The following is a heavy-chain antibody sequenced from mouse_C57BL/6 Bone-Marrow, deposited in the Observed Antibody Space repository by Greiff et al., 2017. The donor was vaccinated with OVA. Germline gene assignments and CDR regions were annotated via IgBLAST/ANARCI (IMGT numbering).Heavy chain of an antibody. CDR1: GYSITSGYY. V-gene: IGHV3-6*01. CDR2: ISYDGSN. D-gene: IGHD2-4*01. CDR3: ARDGDYDVDFDV. J-gene: IGHJ1*03. Sequence: EVKLMESGPGLVKPSQSLSLTCSVTGYSITSGYYWNWIRQFPGNKLEWMGYISYDGSNNYNPSLKNRISITRDPSKNQFFLKLNSVTTEDTATYYCARDGDYDVDFDVWGTGTTVTVSS.